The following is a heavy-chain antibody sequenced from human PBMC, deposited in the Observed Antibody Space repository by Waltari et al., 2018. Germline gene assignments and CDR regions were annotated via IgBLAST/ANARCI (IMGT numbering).Heavy chain of an antibody. CDR1: VVSITTNRHS. D-gene: IGHD5-12*01. J-gene: IGHJ3*01. CDR3: ATYIGASLGTAALDV. V-gene: IGHV4-39*01. Sequence: QLQLQESGPGLVKPSETQSLPCSVSVVSITTNRHSWGWIRQPPGKGLEWIGTISYNGATFSSPSLRSRVTIFRDTSKNQLSLKLGSVTAADTAFYDCATYIGASLGTAALDVWGQGTMVTVSS. CDR2: ISYNGAT.